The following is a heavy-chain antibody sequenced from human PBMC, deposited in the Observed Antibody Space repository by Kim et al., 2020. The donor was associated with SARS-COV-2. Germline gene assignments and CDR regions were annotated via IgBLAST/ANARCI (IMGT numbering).Heavy chain of an antibody. Sequence: GGSLRLSCAASGFTFSSYSMNWVRQAPGKGLEWVSYISSSSSTIYYADSVKGRFTISRDNAKNSLYLQMNSLRDEDTAVYYCARDRYDSSGYYSLGYWGQGTLVTVSS. D-gene: IGHD3-22*01. CDR3: ARDRYDSSGYYSLGY. CDR2: ISSSSSTI. V-gene: IGHV3-48*02. CDR1: GFTFSSYS. J-gene: IGHJ4*02.